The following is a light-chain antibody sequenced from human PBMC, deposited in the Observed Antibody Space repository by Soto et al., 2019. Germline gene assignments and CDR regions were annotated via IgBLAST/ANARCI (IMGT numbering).Light chain of an antibody. CDR1: QTISSNY. V-gene: IGKV3-20*01. J-gene: IGKJ1*01. CDR3: QQYGSSPWT. CDR2: GAS. Sequence: ETVLTQSPGTLSLSPGERATLSCRASQTISSNYLAWYRQTPGQAPRLLIYGASNRATGIADRFSGSGSGTDFTLIIRRLEPEDFALYYCQQYGSSPWTFGQGTKVEIK.